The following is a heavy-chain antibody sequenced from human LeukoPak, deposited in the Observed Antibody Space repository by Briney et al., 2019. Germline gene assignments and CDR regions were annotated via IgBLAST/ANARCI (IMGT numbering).Heavy chain of an antibody. D-gene: IGHD2-21*02. CDR3: AIDPRHIELVTGFYYYYYIDV. Sequence: PSETLSLTCAVYGASLSGYYWSWIRQPPGKGLEWIGEINHSGSTNYNPSLKSRVTISIDTSKNQFSLKLSSVTAADTAVYHWAIDPRHIELVTGFYYYYYIDVWGKGTTVTVSS. V-gene: IGHV4-34*01. J-gene: IGHJ6*03. CDR1: GASLSGYY. CDR2: INHSGST.